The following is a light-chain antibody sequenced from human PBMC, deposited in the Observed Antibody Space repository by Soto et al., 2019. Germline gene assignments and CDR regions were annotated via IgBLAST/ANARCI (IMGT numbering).Light chain of an antibody. V-gene: IGKV3-11*01. CDR2: DSF. Sequence: ELILTQSPVSLSLSPGERATLSCRASQTVGISLAWYQHTPGQPPRLLIYDSFKRATGIPARFSGSGSGTDFTLTISSLEPEDFAVYYCQQRTNWLFTFGPGTKVDI. J-gene: IGKJ3*01. CDR1: QTVGIS. CDR3: QQRTNWLFT.